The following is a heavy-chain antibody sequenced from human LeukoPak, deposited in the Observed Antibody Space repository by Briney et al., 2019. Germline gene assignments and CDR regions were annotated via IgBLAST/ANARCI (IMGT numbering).Heavy chain of an antibody. CDR2: ISGGGGST. V-gene: IGHV3-23*01. CDR3: SKVAGIAVAGTFDY. CDR1: GFTFSSYA. Sequence: PGGSLRLSCAASGFTFSSYAMSWVRQAPGKGLEWVSAISGGGGSTYYADSVQGRFTISRDNSKNTLYLQMNSLRAEDTAVYYCSKVAGIAVAGTFDYWGQGTLVTVSS. J-gene: IGHJ4*02. D-gene: IGHD6-19*01.